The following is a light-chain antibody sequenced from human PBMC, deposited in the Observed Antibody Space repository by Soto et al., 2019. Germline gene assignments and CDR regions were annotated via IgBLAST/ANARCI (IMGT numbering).Light chain of an antibody. V-gene: IGKV1-9*01. CDR1: LGISSY. J-gene: IGKJ1*01. CDR2: AAS. CDR3: QQLNSYPRT. Sequence: IQLTQSPSSLSASVGDRVTITCRASLGISSYLAWYQQKPGKAPKLLIYAASTLQSGVPSRFSGSGSGTDITLTMISLQPQDFATYYCQQLNSYPRTFGQGTKVQIK.